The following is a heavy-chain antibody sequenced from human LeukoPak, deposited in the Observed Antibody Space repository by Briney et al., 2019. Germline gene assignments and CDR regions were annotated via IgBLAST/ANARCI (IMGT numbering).Heavy chain of an antibody. J-gene: IGHJ4*02. CDR1: GFTFDDYA. V-gene: IGHV3-9*01. CDR3: ARVRYDFWSGYVYDY. D-gene: IGHD3-3*01. Sequence: GGSLRLSCAASGFTFDDYAMHWVRQAPGKGLEWVSGISWNSGSIGYADSVKGRFTISRDNAKNSLYLQMNSLRAEDTAVYYCARVRYDFWSGYVYDYWGQGTLVTVSS. CDR2: ISWNSGSI.